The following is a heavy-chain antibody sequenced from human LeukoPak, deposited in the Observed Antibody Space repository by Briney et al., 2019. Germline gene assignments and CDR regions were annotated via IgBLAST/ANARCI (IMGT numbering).Heavy chain of an antibody. CDR1: GFTFDDYA. CDR2: ISWNSGSI. J-gene: IGHJ6*02. CDR3: AKVGGGDYYYYGMDV. V-gene: IGHV3-9*01. Sequence: LGRSLRLSCAASGFTFDDYAMQWVRQAPGKGVEWVSGISWNSGSIGYADSVKGRFTISRDNAKNSLYLQMNSLRAEDTALYCCAKVGGGDYYYYGMDVWGQGTTVTVSS. D-gene: IGHD3-16*01.